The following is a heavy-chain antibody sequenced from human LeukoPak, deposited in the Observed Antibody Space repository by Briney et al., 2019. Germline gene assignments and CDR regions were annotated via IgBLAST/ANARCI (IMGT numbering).Heavy chain of an antibody. D-gene: IGHD3-22*01. CDR1: GFTFSNAW. J-gene: IGHJ4*02. Sequence: PGGSLRLSCAASGFTFSNAWMSWVRQAPGKGLELVGRIKSKTDGGTTDYAAPVKGRFTISRDDSKNTLYLQMNSLKTEDTAVYYCTTGHYYDSSGYYYEVFDYWGQGTLVTVSS. CDR2: IKSKTDGGTT. CDR3: TTGHYYDSSGYYYEVFDY. V-gene: IGHV3-15*01.